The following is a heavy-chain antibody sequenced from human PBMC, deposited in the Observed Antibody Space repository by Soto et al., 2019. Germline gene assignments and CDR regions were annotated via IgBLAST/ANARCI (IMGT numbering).Heavy chain of an antibody. J-gene: IGHJ5*02. Sequence: EVQLVESGGGLVQPGGSLKLSCAASGFTFSGSAMHWVRQASGKGLEWVGRIRSKANSYATAYAASVKGRFTISRDDSKNTAYRQMNSLKTEDTAVYYCTRLLGYGSGITSAWGQGTLVTVSS. V-gene: IGHV3-73*01. CDR1: GFTFSGSA. CDR3: TRLLGYGSGITSA. CDR2: IRSKANSYAT. D-gene: IGHD3-10*01.